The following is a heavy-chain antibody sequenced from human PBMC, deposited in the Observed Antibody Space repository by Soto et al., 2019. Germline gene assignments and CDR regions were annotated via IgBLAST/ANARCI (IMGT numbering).Heavy chain of an antibody. CDR3: ARVKAVAGPSSYYYYYMDV. CDR2: IWYDGSNK. V-gene: IGHV3-33*01. CDR1: GFTFSSYG. Sequence: LRLSCAASGFTFSSYGMHWVRQAPGKGLEWVAVIWYDGSNKYYADSVKGRFTISRDNSKNTLYLQMNSLRAEDTAVYYCARVKAVAGPSSYYYYYMDVWGKGTTVTVSS. J-gene: IGHJ6*03. D-gene: IGHD6-19*01.